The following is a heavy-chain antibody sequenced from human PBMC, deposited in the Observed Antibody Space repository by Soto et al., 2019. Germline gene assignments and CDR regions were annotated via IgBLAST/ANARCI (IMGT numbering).Heavy chain of an antibody. CDR1: GGSFSGYY. J-gene: IGHJ4*02. CDR3: ARGGKGTKDIVVVVASFDY. CDR2: INHSGSA. D-gene: IGHD2-15*01. V-gene: IGHV4-34*01. Sequence: SQTLSLTCAVYGGSFSGYYWSWIRQPPGKGLEWIGEINHSGSANYNPSLKSRVTISVDTSKNQFSLKLSSVTAADTAVYYCARGGKGTKDIVVVVASFDYWGQGTLVTVSS.